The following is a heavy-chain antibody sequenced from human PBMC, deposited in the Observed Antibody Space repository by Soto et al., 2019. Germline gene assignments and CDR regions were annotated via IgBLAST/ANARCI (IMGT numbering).Heavy chain of an antibody. J-gene: IGHJ3*02. CDR1: GFTVSSNY. CDR2: IYSGGST. Sequence: AGGSLRLSCAASGFTVSSNYMSWVRQAPGKGLEWVSVIYSGGSTYYADSVKGRFTISRDNSKNTLYLQMNSPRAEDTAVYYCARGLYDILTGYSGAFDIWGQGTMVTVSS. V-gene: IGHV3-53*01. D-gene: IGHD3-9*01. CDR3: ARGLYDILTGYSGAFDI.